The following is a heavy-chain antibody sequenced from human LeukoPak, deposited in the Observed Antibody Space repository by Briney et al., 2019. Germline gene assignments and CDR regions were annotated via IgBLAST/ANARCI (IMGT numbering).Heavy chain of an antibody. J-gene: IGHJ4*02. CDR2: ISSSGSTI. V-gene: IGHV3-48*03. CDR3: ARSEYYYDSSGYSFDY. D-gene: IGHD3-22*01. Sequence: GGSLRLSCAASGFTFSSYEMNWVRQAPGKGLEWVSYISSSGSTIYYADSVKGRFTISRDNAKNSLYLQMNSLRAEDTAVYYCARSEYYYDSSGYSFDYWGQGTLVTVSS. CDR1: GFTFSSYE.